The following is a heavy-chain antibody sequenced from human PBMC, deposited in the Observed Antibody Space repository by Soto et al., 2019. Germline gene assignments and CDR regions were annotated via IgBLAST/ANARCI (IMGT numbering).Heavy chain of an antibody. D-gene: IGHD4-17*01. CDR2: ISHDGSNK. V-gene: IGHV3-30*18. CDR1: GFTFSSYG. J-gene: IGHJ6*02. CDR3: AKDGKDYGGDRQPWVPVAARVYYYHGMDV. Sequence: GGSLRLSCAASGFTFSSYGMHWVRQAPGKGLEWVAVISHDGSNKYYADSVKGRFTISRGNSKNTLYLQMNSLRAEDTAVYYCAKDGKDYGGDRQPWVPVAARVYYYHGMDVWGQGTTVTVSS.